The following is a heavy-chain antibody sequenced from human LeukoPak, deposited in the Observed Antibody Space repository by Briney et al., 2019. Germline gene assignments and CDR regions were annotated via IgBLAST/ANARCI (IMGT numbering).Heavy chain of an antibody. J-gene: IGHJ3*02. D-gene: IGHD1-7*01. CDR3: ARGGANYAGDDAFDI. V-gene: IGHV3-21*01. CDR1: GFTFSSYS. Sequence: GGSLRLSCAGSGFTFSSYSMNWVRQAPGKGLEWVSSISSSSSYIYYADSVKGRFTISRDNAKNSLYLQMNSLRAEDTAVYYCARGGANYAGDDAFDIWGQGTMVTVSS. CDR2: ISSSSSYI.